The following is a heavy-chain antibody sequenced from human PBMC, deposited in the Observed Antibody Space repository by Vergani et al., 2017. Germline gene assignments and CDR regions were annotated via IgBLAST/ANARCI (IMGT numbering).Heavy chain of an antibody. CDR2: IIPIFGTA. J-gene: IGHJ4*02. CDR1: GGTFSSYA. D-gene: IGHD2-21*01. Sequence: QVQLVQSGAEVKKPGSSVKVSCKASGGTFSSYAISWVRQAPGQGLEWMGGIIPIFGTANYAQKFQGRVTITADESTSTAYMELSSLRSEDTAVYYCARVRGSQLGTIVGPFDYWGQGTLVTVSS. CDR3: ARVRGSQLGTIVGPFDY. V-gene: IGHV1-69*01.